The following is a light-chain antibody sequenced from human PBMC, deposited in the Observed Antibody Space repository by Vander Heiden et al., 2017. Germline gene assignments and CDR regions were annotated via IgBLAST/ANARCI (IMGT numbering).Light chain of an antibody. Sequence: DIQMTPSPSTLTASVGDRVTITCRASPSISSWLAWYQQKPGKAPKLLIYKASSLESGVPSRFSGSGSGTEFTLTISSLQPDDFATYYCQQYNSYPLTFGGGTKVEIK. V-gene: IGKV1-5*03. CDR1: PSISSW. CDR3: QQYNSYPLT. J-gene: IGKJ4*01. CDR2: KAS.